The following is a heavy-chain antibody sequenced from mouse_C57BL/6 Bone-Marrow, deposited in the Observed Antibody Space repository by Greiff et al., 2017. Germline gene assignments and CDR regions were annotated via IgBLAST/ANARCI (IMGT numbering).Heavy chain of an antibody. D-gene: IGHD2-10*01. V-gene: IGHV7-3*01. CDR3: ARYKGPYR. CDR2: IRNKANGYTT. J-gene: IGHJ3*01. CDR1: GFTFTDYY. Sequence: EVQRVESGGGLVQPGGSLSLSCAASGFTFTDYYMSWVRQPPGKALEWLGFIRNKANGYTTEYSASVKGRFTISRDNSQSILYLQMNALRAEDSATYYCARYKGPYRGGQGTLVTVSA.